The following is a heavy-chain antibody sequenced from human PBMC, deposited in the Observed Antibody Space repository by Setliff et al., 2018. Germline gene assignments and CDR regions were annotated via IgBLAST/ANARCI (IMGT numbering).Heavy chain of an antibody. D-gene: IGHD3-10*01. J-gene: IGHJ6*03. CDR3: MSTPSGTYSTYYNYYNMDV. CDR2: IKRKTDGLTT. CDR1: GFTLRTYN. V-gene: IGHV3-15*01. Sequence: PGGSLRLSCAAFGFTLRTYNMHWVRHAPGKGLEWVGRIKRKTDGLTTDYAAPVKGRFIISRDDSKRTLYLQMNSLKNEDTALYYCMSTPSGTYSTYYNYYNMDVWGKGTQVTVSS.